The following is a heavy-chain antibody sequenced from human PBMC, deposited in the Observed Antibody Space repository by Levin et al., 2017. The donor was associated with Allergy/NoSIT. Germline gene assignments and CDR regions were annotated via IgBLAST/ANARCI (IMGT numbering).Heavy chain of an antibody. Sequence: QSGGSLRLSCVGSGFNFDDYAMHWVRQPPGKGLEWVSIINWNSGTTAYADSVKGRFSVSRDNAKNSLYLQMNSLTIEDTALYYCVRDVYLGQWPPQYTMDVWGQGTAVTVS. CDR2: INWNSGTT. V-gene: IGHV3-9*01. D-gene: IGHD6-19*01. CDR1: GFNFDDYA. CDR3: VRDVYLGQWPPQYTMDV. J-gene: IGHJ6*02.